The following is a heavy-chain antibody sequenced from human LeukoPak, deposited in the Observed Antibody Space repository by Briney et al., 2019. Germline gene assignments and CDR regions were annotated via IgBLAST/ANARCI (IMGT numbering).Heavy chain of an antibody. Sequence: ASVKVSCKVSGYTLTELSMHWVRQAPGKGLEWMGGFDPEDGETIYAQKFQGRVTMTEDTSTDTAYMELSSLRSEDTAVYYCATVNLAANALDYWGQGTLVTVSS. V-gene: IGHV1-24*01. D-gene: IGHD6-25*01. J-gene: IGHJ4*02. CDR3: ATVNLAANALDY. CDR2: FDPEDGET. CDR1: GYTLTELS.